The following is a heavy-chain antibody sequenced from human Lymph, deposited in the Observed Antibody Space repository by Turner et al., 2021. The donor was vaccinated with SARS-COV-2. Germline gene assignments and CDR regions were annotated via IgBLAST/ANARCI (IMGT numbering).Heavy chain of an antibody. CDR1: GFTFSSYA. Sequence: QVQLVESGGGVVLPWRSLRLSCASSGFTFSSYAMNWVRQAAGKGLEWVAFKSYDGSDKYYADSVKGRFTFYRDNYKNTLYLQKNSMRAEDTAVYYCARDRDSSGWVDYWGQGTLVTVTS. D-gene: IGHD3-22*01. V-gene: IGHV3-30*04. CDR3: ARDRDSSGWVDY. CDR2: KSYDGSDK. J-gene: IGHJ4*02.